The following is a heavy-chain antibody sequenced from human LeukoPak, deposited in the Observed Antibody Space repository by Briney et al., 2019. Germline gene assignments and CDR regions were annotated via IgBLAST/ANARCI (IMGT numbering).Heavy chain of an antibody. CDR2: IYWNDDS. Sequence: SGPTLVNPTQTLTLTCTFSGFALSTSGVGVGWIRQPPGKALEWLALIYWNDDSRYTPSMKRRLTITKDTSKNQVVLTMTNVDPVDTATYYCGHSDYYGSGLLTSLFDGWGQGTLVTVSS. D-gene: IGHD3-10*01. J-gene: IGHJ5*02. CDR3: GHSDYYGSGLLTSLFDG. V-gene: IGHV2-5*01. CDR1: GFALSTSGVG.